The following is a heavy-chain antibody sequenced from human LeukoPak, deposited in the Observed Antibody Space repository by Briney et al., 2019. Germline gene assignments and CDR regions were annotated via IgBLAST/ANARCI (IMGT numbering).Heavy chain of an antibody. V-gene: IGHV4-4*09. CDR1: GGSISNFH. CDR2: IHSSGST. D-gene: IGHD6-19*01. Sequence: SETLSLTCTVSGGSISNFHWTWIWQPPGKGLEWIGWIHSSGSTSYNPSLKSRVTISVDTSKNQFSLQMNSVTAADTAVFYGASLAMYSSGWSILDYWGQGALVTVSS. CDR3: ASLAMYSSGWSILDY. J-gene: IGHJ4*02.